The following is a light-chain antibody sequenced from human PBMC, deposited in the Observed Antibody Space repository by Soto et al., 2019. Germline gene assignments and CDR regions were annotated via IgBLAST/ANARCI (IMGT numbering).Light chain of an antibody. Sequence: EIVLTQSSGTLSLSPGEGATLSCRASQIVRSTYLAWFQQKPGQAPRLLIYGASTRATGIPDRFSGSGSGTDFTLTISGLEPKDFALYYCQQYDITPPNTFGGGTKVEV. V-gene: IGKV3-20*01. J-gene: IGKJ4*01. CDR2: GAS. CDR3: QQYDITPPNT. CDR1: QIVRSTY.